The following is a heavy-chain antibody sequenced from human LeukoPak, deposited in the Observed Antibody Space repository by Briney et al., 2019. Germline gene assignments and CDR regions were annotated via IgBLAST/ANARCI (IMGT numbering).Heavy chain of an antibody. D-gene: IGHD6-13*01. J-gene: IGHJ1*01. V-gene: IGHV4-39*01. CDR1: GGSISSSSYY. CDR2: IYYSGST. Sequence: KPSETLSLTCTVSGGSISSSSYYWGWIRQPPGKGLEWIGSIYYSGSTYYNPPLKSRVTISVDTSKNQFSLKLSSVTAADTAVYYCARLVAAADHAEYFQHWGQGTLVTVSS. CDR3: ARLVAAADHAEYFQH.